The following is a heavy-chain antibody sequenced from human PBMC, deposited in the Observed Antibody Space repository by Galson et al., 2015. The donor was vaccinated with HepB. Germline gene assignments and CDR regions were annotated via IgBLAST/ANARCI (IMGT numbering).Heavy chain of an antibody. J-gene: IGHJ4*02. V-gene: IGHV3-7*03. D-gene: IGHD6-19*01. Sequence: SLRLSCAASGLTFSNAWLSWVRQAPGKGLEWVANIKQDGSEKYYVDSVKGRFTISRDNAKNSLYLQMNSLRAEDTAVYYCATLSIAVAGTIDYWGQGTLVTVSS. CDR2: IKQDGSEK. CDR1: GLTFSNAW. CDR3: ATLSIAVAGTIDY.